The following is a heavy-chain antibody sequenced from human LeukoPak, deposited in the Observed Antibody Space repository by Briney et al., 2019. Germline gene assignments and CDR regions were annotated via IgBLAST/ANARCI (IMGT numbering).Heavy chain of an antibody. CDR1: GGSISSYY. J-gene: IGHJ4*02. V-gene: IGHV4-59*01. CDR2: IYYSGST. Sequence: SETLSLTCTVSGGSISSYYWSWIRQPPGKGLEWIGYIYYSGSTNYNPSLKSRVTISVDTSKNQFSLKLSSVTAADTAVYYCASTDTAMVFDYWGQGTLVTVSS. D-gene: IGHD5-18*01. CDR3: ASTDTAMVFDY.